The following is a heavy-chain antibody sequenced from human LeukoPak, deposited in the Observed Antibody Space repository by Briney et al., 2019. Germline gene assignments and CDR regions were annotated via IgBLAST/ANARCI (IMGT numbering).Heavy chain of an antibody. D-gene: IGHD3-22*01. CDR3: AKERNDYYDSSGCVDY. CDR2: ISYDGSNK. J-gene: IGHJ4*02. V-gene: IGHV3-30*18. CDR1: GFTFSSYG. Sequence: GGSLRLSYAASGFTFSSYGMHWVRQAPGKGLEWVAVISYDGSNKYYADSMKGRFTISRDNSKNTLYLQMNSLRAEDTAVYYCAKERNDYYDSSGCVDYWGQGTLVTVSS.